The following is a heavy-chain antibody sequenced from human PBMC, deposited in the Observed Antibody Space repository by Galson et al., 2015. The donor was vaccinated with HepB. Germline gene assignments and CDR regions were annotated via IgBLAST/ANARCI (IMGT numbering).Heavy chain of an antibody. J-gene: IGHJ4*02. CDR1: GFTFSDYY. Sequence: SLRLSCAASGFTFSDYYMSWIRQAPGKGLEWVSYISGGSTSTNYADSVKGRFTISRDNAKNSLYLQMNSLRAEGTAVYYCARDRPRYCSGGSCYSLDFWGQGTLVTVSS. D-gene: IGHD2-15*01. CDR3: ARDRPRYCSGGSCYSLDF. V-gene: IGHV3-11*06. CDR2: ISGGSTST.